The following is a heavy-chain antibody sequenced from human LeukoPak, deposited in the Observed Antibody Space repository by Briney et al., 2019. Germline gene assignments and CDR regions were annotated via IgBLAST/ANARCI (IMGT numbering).Heavy chain of an antibody. CDR3: AKDPDTQSVVVPAATDY. D-gene: IGHD2-2*01. V-gene: IGHV3-23*01. CDR1: GFTFSSYA. CDR2: ISGSGGST. Sequence: GGSLRLSCAASGFTFSSYAMSWVRQAPGKGLKWVSAISGSGGSTYYADSVKGRFTISRDNSKNTLYLQMNSLRAEDTAVYYCAKDPDTQSVVVPAATDYWGQGTLVTVSS. J-gene: IGHJ4*02.